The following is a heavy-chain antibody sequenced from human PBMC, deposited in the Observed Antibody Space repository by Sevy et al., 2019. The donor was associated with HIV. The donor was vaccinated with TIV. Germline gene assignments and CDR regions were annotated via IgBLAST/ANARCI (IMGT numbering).Heavy chain of an antibody. CDR3: AKDAYYYDGSGYSMSQWYYGMDV. D-gene: IGHD3-22*01. V-gene: IGHV3-23*01. CDR2: ISGSGGDT. J-gene: IGHJ6*02. CDR1: GFTFRTYA. Sequence: GGSLRLSCAASGFTFRTYAMSWVRQAPGKGLECVSDISGSGGDTYYADSVKGRFTISRDNSKNTLYLQMSSLRAEDTAVYYCAKDAYYYDGSGYSMSQWYYGMDVWGQGTTVTISS.